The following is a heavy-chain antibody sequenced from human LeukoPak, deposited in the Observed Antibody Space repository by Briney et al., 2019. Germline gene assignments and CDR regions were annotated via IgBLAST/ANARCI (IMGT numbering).Heavy chain of an antibody. CDR1: GFTFDGYA. Sequence: GGSLRLSCTASGFTFDGYAMHWVRQAPGKGLEWVSGISWNSGSTVYVDSVKGRFTISRDNARNSLYLQMYSLRPEDMALYYCVRDVSLGFCSGGACSAHFDYWGQGTLVIVSS. D-gene: IGHD2-15*01. J-gene: IGHJ4*02. CDR3: VRDVSLGFCSGGACSAHFDY. CDR2: ISWNSGST. V-gene: IGHV3-9*03.